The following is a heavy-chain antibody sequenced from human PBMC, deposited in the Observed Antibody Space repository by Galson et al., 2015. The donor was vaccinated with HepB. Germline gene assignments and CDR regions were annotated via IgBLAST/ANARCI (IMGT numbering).Heavy chain of an antibody. J-gene: IGHJ5*02. V-gene: IGHV1-18*04. Sequence: SVKVSCKASGYTFTSYGISWVRQAPGQGLEWMGWISAYNGNTNYAQKLQGRVTMTTDTSTSTAYMELRSLRSDDTAVYYCARVSRGSWYEYNWFDPWGQGTLVTVSS. CDR3: ARVSRGSWYEYNWFDP. CDR1: GYTFTSYG. CDR2: ISAYNGNT. D-gene: IGHD2-15*01.